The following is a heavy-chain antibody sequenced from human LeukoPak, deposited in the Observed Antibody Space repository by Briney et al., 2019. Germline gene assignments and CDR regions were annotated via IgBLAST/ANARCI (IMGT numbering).Heavy chain of an antibody. J-gene: IGHJ4*02. CDR3: AKGSSSSRPYYFDY. D-gene: IGHD6-13*01. CDR1: EFTFSNYA. CDR2: ITDSSTST. Sequence: GTSLRLSCAASEFTFSNYAMHWVRQAPGKGLEWVSAITDSSTSTYYADSVKGRFTISRHNSKNTLYLQMNSLRAEDTAVYYCAKGSSSSRPYYFDYWGQGTLVTVSS. V-gene: IGHV3-23*01.